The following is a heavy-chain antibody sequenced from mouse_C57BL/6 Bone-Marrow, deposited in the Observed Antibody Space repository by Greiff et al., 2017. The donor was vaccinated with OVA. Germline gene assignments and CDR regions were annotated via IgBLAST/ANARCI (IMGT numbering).Heavy chain of an antibody. CDR3: ARGGGTMIAYFDY. CDR1: GFTFSSYA. J-gene: IGHJ2*01. D-gene: IGHD2-4*01. V-gene: IGHV5S21*01. Sequence: EVKLVESGEGLVKPGGSLKLSCAASGFTFSSYAMSWVRQTPEKRLEWVAYISRGGDYIYYADTVKGRYTISRDNARNTLYLQMSSLKSGDTAMYYCARGGGTMIAYFDYWGQGTTLTVSS. CDR2: ISRGGDYI.